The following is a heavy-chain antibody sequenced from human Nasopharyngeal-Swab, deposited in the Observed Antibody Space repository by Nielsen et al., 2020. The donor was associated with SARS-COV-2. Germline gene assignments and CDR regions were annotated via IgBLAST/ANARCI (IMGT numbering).Heavy chain of an antibody. CDR1: GGSISSGGYY. CDR2: IYYSGST. V-gene: IGHV4-31*03. Sequence: LRLSCTVSGGSISSGGYYWSWIRQHPGKGLEWIGYIYYSGSTYYNPSLKSRVTISVDTSKNQFSLKLSSVTAADTAVYYCARQLEYSSLTVGSMGAFDIWGQGTMVTVSS. CDR3: ARQLEYSSLTVGSMGAFDI. D-gene: IGHD6-6*01. J-gene: IGHJ3*02.